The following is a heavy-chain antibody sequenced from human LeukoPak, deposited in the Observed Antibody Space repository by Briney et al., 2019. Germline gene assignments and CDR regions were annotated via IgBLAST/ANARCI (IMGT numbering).Heavy chain of an antibody. CDR2: IKSKIDGGTI. D-gene: IGHD6-25*01. CDR3: TTRRQAGC. J-gene: IGHJ4*02. V-gene: IGHV3-15*01. CDR1: GFTFSDAW. Sequence: PGGSLRLSWVASGFTFSDAWMSWVRQAPGKGLEWVGRIKSKIDGGTIDYGAPVKRRFTISREDSRHTLYLQMTSLKTEDTAVYYCTTRRQAGCWGQGTLVTVS.